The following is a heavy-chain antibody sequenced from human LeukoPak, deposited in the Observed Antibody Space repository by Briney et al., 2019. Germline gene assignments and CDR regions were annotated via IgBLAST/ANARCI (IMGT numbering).Heavy chain of an antibody. CDR1: GYTLTELS. Sequence: ASVKVSCKVSGYTLTELSIHWVRQAPGKGLEWMGGFDPEDSETIYAQKFQGRVTMTEDTSTDTAYMELSSLRSEDTAVYYCTTEKIWFRAFDIWGQGTMVTVSS. D-gene: IGHD3-10*01. V-gene: IGHV1-24*01. J-gene: IGHJ3*02. CDR3: TTEKIWFRAFDI. CDR2: FDPEDSET.